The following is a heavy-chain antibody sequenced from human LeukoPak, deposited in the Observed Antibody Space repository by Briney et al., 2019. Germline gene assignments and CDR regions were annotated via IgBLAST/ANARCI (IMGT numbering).Heavy chain of an antibody. D-gene: IGHD5-18*01. CDR2: VDYSGTT. V-gene: IGHV4-59*11. Sequence: SETLSLTCTVSGDSISRQYWSWIRQPPGKGLEWIGSVDYSGTTNYNASFKSRLTILVDTSKSRFSLKLSSVTAADTAVYYCARVASGYSYGYPHHYYYYMDVWGKGTTVTVTS. CDR1: GDSISRQY. CDR3: ARVASGYSYGYPHHYYYYMDV. J-gene: IGHJ6*03.